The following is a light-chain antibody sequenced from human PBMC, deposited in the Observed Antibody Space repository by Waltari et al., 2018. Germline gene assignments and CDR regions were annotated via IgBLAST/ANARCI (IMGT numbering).Light chain of an antibody. CDR1: QSVNKN. J-gene: IGKJ3*01. Sequence: EIVMTQSPAILSVSPGEPATLPCRASQSVNKNLAWYQQRPGQAPRLLIYGASTTASGRPGGLSGSGSGTEINLTINALQSEDFAVDYCQQYSDWPPGGTFGPGTKVDLK. CDR2: GAS. CDR3: QQYSDWPPGGT. V-gene: IGKV3-15*01.